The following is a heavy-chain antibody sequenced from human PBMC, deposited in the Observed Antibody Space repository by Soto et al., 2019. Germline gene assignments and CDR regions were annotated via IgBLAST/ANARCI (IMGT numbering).Heavy chain of an antibody. Sequence: GASVKVSCKASGYTFTSYGISWVRQAPGQGLEWMGWISAYNGNTNYAQKLQGRVTMTTDTSTSTAYMELRSLRSDDTAVYYCAREYVCSSTSCYADTYNWFDPWGQGTLVTVSS. J-gene: IGHJ5*02. CDR1: GYTFTSYG. CDR3: AREYVCSSTSCYADTYNWFDP. V-gene: IGHV1-18*01. D-gene: IGHD2-2*01. CDR2: ISAYNGNT.